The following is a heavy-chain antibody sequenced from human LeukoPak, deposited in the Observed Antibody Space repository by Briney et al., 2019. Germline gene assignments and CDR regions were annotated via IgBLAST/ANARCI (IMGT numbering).Heavy chain of an antibody. CDR3: ASRTDDAFDI. Sequence: SETLSLTCTVSGGSISSYYWSWIRQPAGKGLEWIGRIYTSGSTNYNPSLKSRVTISVDKSKNQFSLKLSSVTAADTAVYYCASRTDDAFDIWGQGTMVTVSS. CDR2: IYTSGST. V-gene: IGHV4-4*07. CDR1: GGSISSYY. D-gene: IGHD1-14*01. J-gene: IGHJ3*02.